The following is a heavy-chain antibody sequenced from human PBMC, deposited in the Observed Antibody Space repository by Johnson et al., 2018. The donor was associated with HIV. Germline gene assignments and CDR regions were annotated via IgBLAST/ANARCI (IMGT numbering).Heavy chain of an antibody. CDR2: IRYDGSNK. J-gene: IGHJ3*02. Sequence: QVQLVESGGGVVQPGGSLRLSCAASGFTFSSYGMHWVRQAPGKGLEWVAFIRYDGSNKYYADSVKGRFTISRDNSKNTLYLQMNSLRAEDTAVYYCASRSEQWLGAFDIWGQGTMVTVSS. D-gene: IGHD6-19*01. V-gene: IGHV3-30*02. CDR3: ASRSEQWLGAFDI. CDR1: GFTFSSYG.